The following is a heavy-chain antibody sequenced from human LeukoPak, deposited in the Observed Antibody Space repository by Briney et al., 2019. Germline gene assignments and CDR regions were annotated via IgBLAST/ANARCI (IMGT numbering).Heavy chain of an antibody. CDR2: IIPIFGTA. J-gene: IGHJ6*02. CDR1: GGTFSSYA. CDR3: ARGSRGTMVRGDPLYGMDV. Sequence: VASEKVSCKASGGTFSSYAISWVRQAPGQGLEWMGGIIPIFGTANYAQKFQGRVTITADESTSTACMELSSLRSEDTAVYYCARGSRGTMVRGDPLYGMDVWGQGTTVTVSS. V-gene: IGHV1-69*13. D-gene: IGHD3-10*01.